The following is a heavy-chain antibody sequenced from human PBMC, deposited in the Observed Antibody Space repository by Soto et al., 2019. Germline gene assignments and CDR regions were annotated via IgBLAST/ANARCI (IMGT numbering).Heavy chain of an antibody. Sequence: SETLSLTCTVSGGSVSSTFWYWGWIRQPPGNGLEWIGSIYTGSTYYNPSLKSRVTISVATSKNQFSLKLTSVTAADTAVYYCARHSPRLFDYWGQGTVVTVSS. CDR2: IYTGST. J-gene: IGHJ4*02. V-gene: IGHV4-39*01. CDR3: ARHSPRLFDY. D-gene: IGHD3-22*01. CDR1: GGSVSSTFWY.